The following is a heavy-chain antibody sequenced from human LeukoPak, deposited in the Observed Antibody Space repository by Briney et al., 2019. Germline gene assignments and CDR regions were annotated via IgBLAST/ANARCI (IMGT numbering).Heavy chain of an antibody. D-gene: IGHD3-22*01. V-gene: IGHV1-18*01. J-gene: IGHJ4*02. CDR3: ARGLLTKEYYFDSSGNPY. CDR1: GYTFTSYG. Sequence: ASVKVSCKASGYTFTSYGISWVRQAPGQGLEWMGWISAYNGNTNYAQKLQGRVTMTTDTSTSTAYMDLRSLRSDDTAVYYCARGLLTKEYYFDSSGNPYWGQGTLVTVSS. CDR2: ISAYNGNT.